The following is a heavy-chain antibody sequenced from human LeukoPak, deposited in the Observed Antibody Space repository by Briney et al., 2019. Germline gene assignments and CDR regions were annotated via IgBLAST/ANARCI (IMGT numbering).Heavy chain of an antibody. D-gene: IGHD2-15*01. CDR2: ISSSSSYT. V-gene: IGHV3-11*06. CDR3: ARASRSSLYCSGGSCLDY. Sequence: GGSLRLSCAASGFTFSDYYMSWIRQAPGKGLEWVSYISSSSSYTNYADSVKGRFTISRDNAKKSLYLQMNSLRAEDTAVYYCARASRSSLYCSGGSCLDYWGQGTLVTVSS. J-gene: IGHJ4*02. CDR1: GFTFSDYY.